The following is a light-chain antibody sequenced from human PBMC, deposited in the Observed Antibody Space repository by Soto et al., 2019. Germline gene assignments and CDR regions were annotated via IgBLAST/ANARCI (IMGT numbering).Light chain of an antibody. J-gene: IGKJ4*01. CDR3: QQINSFPPT. V-gene: IGKV1-12*01. CDR2: DAS. Sequence: DIQMTQSPSPVSASVGDRVTITCRASRNIKTSLAWYQQRPGKGPELLIYDASTLQSGVPSRISGSGSGTEFTLTISRLQPEDFAIFYCQQINSFPPTFGGGTKVDIK. CDR1: RNIKTS.